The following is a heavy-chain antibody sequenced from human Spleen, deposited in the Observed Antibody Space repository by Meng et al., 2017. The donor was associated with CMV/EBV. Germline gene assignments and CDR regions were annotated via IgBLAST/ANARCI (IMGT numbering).Heavy chain of an antibody. Sequence: GESLKISCAASGFTFSSYSMNWVRQAPGKGLEWVSSISSSSSYIYYADSVKGRFTISRDDAKNSLYLQMNSLRAEDTALYYCAKDRDSTVTSAMDVWGQGTTVTVSS. CDR3: AKDRDSTVTSAMDV. J-gene: IGHJ6*02. V-gene: IGHV3-21*04. CDR2: ISSSSSYI. CDR1: GFTFSSYS. D-gene: IGHD4-17*01.